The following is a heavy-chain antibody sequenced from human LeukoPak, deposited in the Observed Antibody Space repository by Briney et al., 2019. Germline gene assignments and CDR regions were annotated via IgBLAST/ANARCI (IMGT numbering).Heavy chain of an antibody. V-gene: IGHV3-30*02. CDR1: GFTFSSYG. D-gene: IGHD4-11*01. CDR3: AKDLHDYSIAHYYMDV. J-gene: IGHJ6*03. Sequence: GGSLRLSCAASGFTFSSYGMHWVRQAPGKGLEWVAFIRYDGSNKYYADSVKGRFTISRDNSKNTLYLQMNSLRAEDTAVYYCAKDLHDYSIAHYYMDVWGKGTTVTVSS. CDR2: IRYDGSNK.